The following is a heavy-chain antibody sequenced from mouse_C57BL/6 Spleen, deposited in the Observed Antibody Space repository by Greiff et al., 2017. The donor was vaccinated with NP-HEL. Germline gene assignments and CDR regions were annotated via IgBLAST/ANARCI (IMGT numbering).Heavy chain of an antibody. CDR3: AKVDYYGRSYWYFDV. J-gene: IGHJ1*03. Sequence: EVQLQQSGPELVKPGASVKISCKASGYTFTDYYMNWVKQSHGKSLEWIGDINPNNGGTSYNQKFKGKATLTVDKSSSTAYMELRSLTSEDSAVYYCAKVDYYGRSYWYFDVWGTGTTVTVSS. D-gene: IGHD1-1*01. CDR1: GYTFTDYY. CDR2: INPNNGGT. V-gene: IGHV1-26*01.